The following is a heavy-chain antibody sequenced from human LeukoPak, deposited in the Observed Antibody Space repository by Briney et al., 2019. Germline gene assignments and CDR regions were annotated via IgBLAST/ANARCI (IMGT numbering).Heavy chain of an antibody. J-gene: IGHJ5*02. D-gene: IGHD5-12*01. CDR2: IIGSGGTT. CDR1: GFTFSSYA. V-gene: IGHV3-23*01. Sequence: PGGSLRLSCAASGFTFSSYALSWVRQAPGKGLEWISAIIGSGGTTYYADSVKGRFTISRDNARNSLYLQMNSLRADDTAVYYCGRRGYSGYDRWGQGTLVTVSS. CDR3: GRRGYSGYDR.